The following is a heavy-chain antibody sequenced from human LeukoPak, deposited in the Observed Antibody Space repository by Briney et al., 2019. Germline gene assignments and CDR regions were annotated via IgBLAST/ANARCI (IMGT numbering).Heavy chain of an antibody. D-gene: IGHD2-15*01. V-gene: IGHV3-11*01. Sequence: LSLTCTVSGGSISSSSYYWGWIRQPPGKGLEWVSAISGSGGSTYYADSVKGRFTISRDNAKNSLYLQMNSLRAEDTAVYYCARDHCSGGSCYNAFDIWGQGTMVTVSS. CDR2: ISGSGGST. CDR1: GGSISSSSYY. J-gene: IGHJ3*02. CDR3: ARDHCSGGSCYNAFDI.